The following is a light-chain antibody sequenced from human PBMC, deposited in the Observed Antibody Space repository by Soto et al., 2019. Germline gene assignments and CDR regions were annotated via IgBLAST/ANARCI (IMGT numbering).Light chain of an antibody. J-gene: IGKJ1*01. CDR3: QQYNIWPPWT. CDR2: HTS. V-gene: IGKV3D-15*01. CDR1: QSVGGS. Sequence: ETVLTQSPGTLSLSPGERATLSCRASQSVGGSFLAWYQQRPGQAPRLLIYHTSYRATGIPARFSGSGSGTEFTLTISSLQSDDFAVYYCQQYNIWPPWTFGQGTKVDIK.